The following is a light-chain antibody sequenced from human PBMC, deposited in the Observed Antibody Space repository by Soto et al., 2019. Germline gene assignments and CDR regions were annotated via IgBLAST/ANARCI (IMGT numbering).Light chain of an antibody. V-gene: IGLV4-69*01. CDR2: VNYDGRD. CDR3: QTWGSGIRV. CDR1: TGHSTYA. Sequence: QPVLTHSPSASASLGASVNFTCTLITGHSTYAIAWLQHHPEKGPRSFMRVNYDGRDIKGDGIPDHFSGSRFAAEHLLSISTLQSDDDTESHCQTWGSGIRVFGGGTKLTVL. J-gene: IGLJ3*02.